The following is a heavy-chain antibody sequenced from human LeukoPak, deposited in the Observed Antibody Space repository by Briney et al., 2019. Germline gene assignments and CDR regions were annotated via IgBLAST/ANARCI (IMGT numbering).Heavy chain of an antibody. CDR2: IYYSGST. V-gene: IGHV4-39*01. CDR1: GGSISSSSYY. CDR3: ARVFWEYYYDSSGYYHFDY. D-gene: IGHD3-22*01. J-gene: IGHJ4*02. Sequence: PSETLSLTCTVSGGSISSSSYYWGWIRQPPGKGLEWIGSIYYSGSTYYNPSLKSRVTISVDTSKNQFSLKLSSVTAADTAVYYCARVFWEYYYDSSGYYHFDYWDQGTLVTVSS.